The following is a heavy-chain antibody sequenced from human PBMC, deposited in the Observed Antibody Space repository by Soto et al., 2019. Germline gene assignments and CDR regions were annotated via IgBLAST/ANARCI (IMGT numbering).Heavy chain of an antibody. CDR3: AREEAGTQDY. D-gene: IGHD1-1*01. CDR2: ISYDGSNK. V-gene: IGHV3-30-3*01. Sequence: QVQLVESGGGVVQPGRSLRLSCAASGFTFSSYAMHWVRQAPGKGLEWVAVISYDGSNKYYADSVKGRFTISRDNSTNTLYLQMHSLRAEDTAVYYCAREEAGTQDYWGQGTLVTFSS. CDR1: GFTFSSYA. J-gene: IGHJ4*02.